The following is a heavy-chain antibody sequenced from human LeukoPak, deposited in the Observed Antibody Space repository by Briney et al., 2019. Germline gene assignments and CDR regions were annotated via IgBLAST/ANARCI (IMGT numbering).Heavy chain of an antibody. D-gene: IGHD6-25*01. J-gene: IGHJ4*02. V-gene: IGHV3-23*01. CDR3: AKGGAADGLFAY. CDR2: ISGSGEFT. Sequence: PGGSLRLSCAASGFTFTNYGLSWVRQAPGKGLEWVSAISGSGEFTYYGDSVKGRFTISRDNSKNTLYLQMNSLRGEDSAVYFCAKGGAADGLFAYWGQGTLVTVSS. CDR1: GFTFTNYG.